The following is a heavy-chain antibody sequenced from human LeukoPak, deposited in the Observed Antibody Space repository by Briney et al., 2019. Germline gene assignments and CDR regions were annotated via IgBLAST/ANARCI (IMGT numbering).Heavy chain of an antibody. CDR2: IYYNGNT. J-gene: IGHJ6*02. D-gene: IGHD1-26*01. CDR3: ARGRSNYYGMDV. V-gene: IGHV4-61*08. Sequence: PSETLSLTCTVSGDSISSGGYSWSWIRQPPGKGLEWIGYIYYNGNTNYSPSLKSRVTMSVDTSKNLFSLKVSSVTAADTAVYYCARGRSNYYGMDVWGQGTTVAVSS. CDR1: GDSISSGGYS.